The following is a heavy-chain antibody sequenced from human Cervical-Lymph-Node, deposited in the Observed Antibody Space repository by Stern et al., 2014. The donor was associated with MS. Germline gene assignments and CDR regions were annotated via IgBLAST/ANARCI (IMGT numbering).Heavy chain of an antibody. Sequence: VQLEESEPEVKKPGASVMVSCKTSGYTFTNYYIHWVRQAPGQGLEWMGIINPNGSVTASAQKFQGRLTMTRDTSTTTVYMRLITLTSEDTAMYYCTRAVGGVGREWGQGTLVFVSS. CDR2: INPNGSVT. D-gene: IGHD3-16*01. CDR3: TRAVGGVGRE. CDR1: GYTFTNYY. V-gene: IGHV1-46*01. J-gene: IGHJ4*02.